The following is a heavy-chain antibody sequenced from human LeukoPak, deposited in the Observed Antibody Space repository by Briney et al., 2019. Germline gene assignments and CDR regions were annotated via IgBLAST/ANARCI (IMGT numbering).Heavy chain of an antibody. Sequence: GGSLRLSCAASGFPFHTFGMSWVRQAPGKGLEWVSSISAGSDSTDYADSVKGRFTISRDNSKNTLYLQMNSLRAEDTALYYCAKRRGATSGDFDLWGQGTLVTVSS. CDR2: ISAGSDST. CDR3: AKRRGATSGDFDL. D-gene: IGHD3-10*01. CDR1: GFPFHTFG. J-gene: IGHJ4*02. V-gene: IGHV3-23*01.